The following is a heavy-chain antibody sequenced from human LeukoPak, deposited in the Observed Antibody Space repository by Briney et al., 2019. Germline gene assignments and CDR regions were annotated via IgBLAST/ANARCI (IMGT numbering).Heavy chain of an antibody. CDR1: GGSISSYY. CDR2: IYYSGST. CDR3: ARVAYSNYVGYAYRYFDL. D-gene: IGHD4-11*01. V-gene: IGHV4-59*01. J-gene: IGHJ2*01. Sequence: SQTLSLTCTVSGGSISSYYWSWIRQPPGKGLEWIGYIYYSGSTNYNPSLKSRVTISVDTSKNQFSLKLSSVTAADTAVYYCARVAYSNYVGYAYRYFDLWGRGTLVTVSS.